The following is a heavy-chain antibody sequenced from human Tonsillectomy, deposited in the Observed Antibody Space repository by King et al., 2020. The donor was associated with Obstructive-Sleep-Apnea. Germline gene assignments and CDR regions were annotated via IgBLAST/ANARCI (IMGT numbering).Heavy chain of an antibody. V-gene: IGHV1-46*03. D-gene: IGHD2-15*01. CDR2: INPSRGAT. CDR3: ARVRYCSAGSCYSEADY. Sequence: QLVQSGAEVRKPGASVKLSCKASVYTFINYDMHWVRQAPGQGLEWMGTINPSRGATSYAQKFQGRVTVTRDTSTSTVYMGLSSLRSEDTALYYCARVRYCSAGSCYSEADYWGQGTLLTVSS. J-gene: IGHJ4*02. CDR1: VYTFINYD.